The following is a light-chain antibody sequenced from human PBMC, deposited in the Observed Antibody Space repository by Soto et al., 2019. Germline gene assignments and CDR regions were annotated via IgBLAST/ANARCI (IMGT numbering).Light chain of an antibody. CDR3: EYYGSSIT. J-gene: IGKJ4*01. V-gene: IGKV3-11*01. Sequence: EIVLTQSPATLSLSPGETATLSCRASQRFSSYLAWYQQRPGQAPRLLIYDASYRATGIPARFSGSGSGTDFTLTITSLETEDFALYYCEYYGSSITFAGGTKVDIX. CDR2: DAS. CDR1: QRFSSY.